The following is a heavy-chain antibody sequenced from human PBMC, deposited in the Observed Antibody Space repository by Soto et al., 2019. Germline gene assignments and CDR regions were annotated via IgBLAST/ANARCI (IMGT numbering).Heavy chain of an antibody. CDR3: ARLEYYDILTGYSQNWFDP. CDR1: GGSISSSSYY. CDR2: IYYSGST. J-gene: IGHJ5*02. D-gene: IGHD3-9*01. Sequence: PSETLSLTCTVSGGSISSSSYYWGWIRQPPGKGLEWIGSIYYSGSTYYNPSLKSRVTISVDTSKNQFSLKLSSVTAADTAVYYCARLEYYDILTGYSQNWFDPWGQGTLVTVSS. V-gene: IGHV4-39*01.